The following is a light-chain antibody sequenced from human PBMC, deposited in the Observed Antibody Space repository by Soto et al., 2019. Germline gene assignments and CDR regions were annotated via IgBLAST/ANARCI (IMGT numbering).Light chain of an antibody. J-gene: IGKJ5*01. Sequence: DIHMTQSPPSLSASVEYRFIIICRASQSIRKHLNWYQQKPGKAPKLLIFAASSLQSGVPSRFSGSRSGTDFTLTISSLQPEDFETYYCQQLHGYPTTFGQGTRVEIK. CDR3: QQLHGYPTT. CDR2: AAS. V-gene: IGKV1-17*01. CDR1: QSIRKH.